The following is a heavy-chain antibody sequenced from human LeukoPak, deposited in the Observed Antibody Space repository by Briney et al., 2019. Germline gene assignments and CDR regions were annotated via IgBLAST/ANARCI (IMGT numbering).Heavy chain of an antibody. J-gene: IGHJ5*02. Sequence: SETLSLTCTVSGGSISSGGYYWNWIRQHPGKGLEWIGYIYYSGSTYYNPSLKSRVTISVDTSKNQFSLKLSSVTAADTAVYYGARGGGGDPRECWFDPWGQGTLVTVSS. D-gene: IGHD2-21*02. CDR2: IYYSGST. CDR3: ARGGGGDPRECWFDP. V-gene: IGHV4-31*03. CDR1: GGSISSGGYY.